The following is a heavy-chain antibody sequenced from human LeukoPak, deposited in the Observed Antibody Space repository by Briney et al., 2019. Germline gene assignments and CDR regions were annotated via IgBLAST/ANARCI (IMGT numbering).Heavy chain of an antibody. V-gene: IGHV3-23*01. CDR2: ITGTGGRGGI. CDR1: GFTYANYA. D-gene: IGHD2-8*02. Sequence: GGSLRLSCVASGFTYANYAMNWVRQAPGKRLEWVASITGTGGRGGIYYADSVKGRFTISRDNSKNTLFLHMSSLRAEDTAVYHCAKGDRGHCTGVKCYPFDYWGQGTVVTVSS. J-gene: IGHJ4*02. CDR3: AKGDRGHCTGVKCYPFDY.